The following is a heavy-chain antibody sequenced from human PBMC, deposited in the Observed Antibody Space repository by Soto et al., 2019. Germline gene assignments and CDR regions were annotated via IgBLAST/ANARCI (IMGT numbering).Heavy chain of an antibody. J-gene: IGHJ6*02. CDR2: ISYDGSNK. CDR3: ARDVRRGWNYPNYYYYGMDV. CDR1: GFTFSSYA. D-gene: IGHD1-7*01. V-gene: IGHV3-30-3*01. Sequence: HPGGSLRLSCAASGFTFSSYAMHWVRQAPGKGLEWVAVISYDGSNKYYADSVKGRFTISRDNSKNTLYLQMNSLRAEDTAVYYCARDVRRGWNYPNYYYYGMDVWGQGTTVTVSS.